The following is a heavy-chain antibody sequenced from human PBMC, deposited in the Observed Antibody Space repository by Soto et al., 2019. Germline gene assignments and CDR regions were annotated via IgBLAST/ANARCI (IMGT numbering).Heavy chain of an antibody. V-gene: IGHV4-4*02. J-gene: IGHJ6*02. CDR2: IYHSGTF. CDR3: VRSVPAATWAYNGMDV. CDR1: GGTVESSSC. D-gene: IGHD2-15*01. Sequence: PWDTLSLTCAVSGGTVESSSCWSWVRQAPGKGLEWIGEIYHSGTFNYNPSLASRVSVSVDKSTNQFSLNLNSVTAADTAVYYCVRSVPAATWAYNGMDVWGQGTTVTVSS.